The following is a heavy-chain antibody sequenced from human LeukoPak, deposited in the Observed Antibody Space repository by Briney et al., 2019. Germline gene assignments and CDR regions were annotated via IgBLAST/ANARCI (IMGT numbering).Heavy chain of an antibody. D-gene: IGHD3-16*01. CDR3: AKDNDVSGYSVVFQH. V-gene: IGHV3-23*01. Sequence: SGGSLRLSCAASGFTFSSYGMSWVRQAPGKGLEWVSAISGSGGSTYYADSVKGRFTISRDNSKNTLYLQMNSLRAEDTAVYYCAKDNDVSGYSVVFQHWGQGTLVTVSS. J-gene: IGHJ1*01. CDR2: ISGSGGST. CDR1: GFTFSSYG.